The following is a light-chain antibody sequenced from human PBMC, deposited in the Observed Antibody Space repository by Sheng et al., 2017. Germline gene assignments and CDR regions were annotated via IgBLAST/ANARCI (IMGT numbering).Light chain of an antibody. Sequence: EIVLTQSPATRSLSPGERATLSCRASQSVSNNLAWYQQKPGQAPRLLIYGASSRATGIPDRFSGSGSGTDFTLTISRLEPEDFAVYYCQQYGSSLWTFGQGTKVEIK. CDR2: GAS. V-gene: IGKV3-20*01. CDR1: QSVSNN. CDR3: QQYGSSLWT. J-gene: IGKJ1*01.